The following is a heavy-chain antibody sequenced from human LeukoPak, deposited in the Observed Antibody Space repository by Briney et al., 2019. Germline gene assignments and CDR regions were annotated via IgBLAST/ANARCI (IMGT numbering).Heavy chain of an antibody. CDR2: IDTSSATI. J-gene: IGHJ6*02. Sequence: GGSLRLSCAASGFTFSSYSMNWVRQAPGKGLEWISYIDTSSATIYYADSVKGRFTISRDNAKNSLYLQMNSLRAEDTAVYYCAKDGIKYQLLSSGGGMDVWGQGTTVTVSS. CDR1: GFTFSSYS. CDR3: AKDGIKYQLLSSGGGMDV. D-gene: IGHD2-2*01. V-gene: IGHV3-48*01.